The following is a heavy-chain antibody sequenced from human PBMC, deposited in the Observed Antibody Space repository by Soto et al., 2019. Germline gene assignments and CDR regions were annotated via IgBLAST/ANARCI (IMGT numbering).Heavy chain of an antibody. CDR3: ARDILYRLDY. CDR1: GASVSSGSYY. CDR2: IYYSGGA. Sequence: SETLSLTCTVSGASVSSGSYYWSWIRQPPGKGLEWIGYIYYSGGAYYNPSLKSRVTISVDTSKNQFSLKLSSVTAADTAVYYCARDILYRLDYWGQGILVTVSS. J-gene: IGHJ4*02. V-gene: IGHV4-61*01. D-gene: IGHD3-9*01.